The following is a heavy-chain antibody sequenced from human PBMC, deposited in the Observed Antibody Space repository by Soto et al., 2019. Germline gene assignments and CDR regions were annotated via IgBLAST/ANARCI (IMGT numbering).Heavy chain of an antibody. Sequence: SLRLSCAASGFTFGSYAMSWVRQAPGKGLEWVAAISVSGGSTYYAASVKGRFTISRDNSKNTLQLQMNSLRAEDTAVYYCAKSIASKTSPIGKYFDPWGRGTLVTVSS. V-gene: IGHV3-23*01. CDR3: AKSIASKTSPIGKYFDP. CDR2: ISVSGGST. CDR1: GFTFGSYA. J-gene: IGHJ2*01. D-gene: IGHD6-6*01.